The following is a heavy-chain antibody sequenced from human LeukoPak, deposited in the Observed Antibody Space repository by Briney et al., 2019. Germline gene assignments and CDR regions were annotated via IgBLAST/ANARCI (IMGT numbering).Heavy chain of an antibody. J-gene: IGHJ4*02. CDR3: ANAIRGMAYYFDY. CDR1: GFTFSSSA. D-gene: IGHD5-24*01. V-gene: IGHV3-21*01. CDR2: ISSSSSYI. Sequence: GGSLRLSCAASGFTFSSSAMSWVRQAPGKGLGWVSSISSSSSYIYYADSVKGRFTISRDNSKNTLYLQMNSLRAEDTAVYYCANAIRGMAYYFDYWGQGTLVTVSS.